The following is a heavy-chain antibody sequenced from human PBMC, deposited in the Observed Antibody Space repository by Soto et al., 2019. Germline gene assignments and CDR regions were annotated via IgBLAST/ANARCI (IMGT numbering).Heavy chain of an antibody. J-gene: IGHJ4*02. D-gene: IGHD3-10*01. CDR2: INSDGTTT. CDR1: GFTFTTNW. CDR3: TRGGATGAGIYHFEN. Sequence: EVQLVESGGALVQPGGSLRLSCAASGFTFTTNWMHWVRQAPGKGLVWLSRINSDGTTTTYADPVKGRFTISRDNAKNTLYLQVNSLGGEDTAVYYCTRGGATGAGIYHFENWGQGTLVTVSS. V-gene: IGHV3-74*01.